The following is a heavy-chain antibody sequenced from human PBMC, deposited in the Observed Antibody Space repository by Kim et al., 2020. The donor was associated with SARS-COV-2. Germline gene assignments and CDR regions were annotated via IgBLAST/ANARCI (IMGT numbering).Heavy chain of an antibody. CDR1: GFTFSSYG. CDR3: AKDRSRTYGSGMENDGMDV. V-gene: IGHV3-33*06. Sequence: GGSLRLSCAASGFTFSSYGMHWVRQAPGKGLEWVSVIWYDGSNKYYADSVKGRFTISRDNSKNTLYLQMNSLRAEDTAVYYCAKDRSRTYGSGMENDGMDVWGQGTTVTVSS. D-gene: IGHD3-10*01. CDR2: IWYDGSNK. J-gene: IGHJ6*02.